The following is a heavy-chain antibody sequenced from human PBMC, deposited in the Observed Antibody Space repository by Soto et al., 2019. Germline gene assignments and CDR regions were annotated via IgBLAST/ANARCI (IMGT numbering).Heavy chain of an antibody. J-gene: IGHJ5*02. CDR1: GYTFTSYD. CDR2: IIPIFGTA. CDR3: ASRAPPYSRYNWFDP. D-gene: IGHD2-15*01. V-gene: IGHV1-69*13. Sequence: SVKVSCKASGYTFTSYDINWVRQATGQGLEWMGGIIPIFGTANYAQKFQGRVTITADESTGTAYMELSSLRSEDTAVYYCASRAPPYSRYNWFDPWGQGTLVTV.